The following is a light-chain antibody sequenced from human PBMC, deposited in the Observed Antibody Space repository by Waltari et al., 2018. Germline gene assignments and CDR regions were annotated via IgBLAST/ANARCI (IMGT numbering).Light chain of an antibody. V-gene: IGKV1-9*01. CDR2: AAS. Sequence: DIQLTQSPSFLSASIGDRVTITCRASQGISSYLAWYQQKPGKAPKLLIYAASNLQSGVPSRFSGSGSGTEFTLAISSLQPEEFATYYCQELNTYPQSLTFGGGTKVEI. CDR3: QELNTYPQSLT. CDR1: QGISSY. J-gene: IGKJ4*01.